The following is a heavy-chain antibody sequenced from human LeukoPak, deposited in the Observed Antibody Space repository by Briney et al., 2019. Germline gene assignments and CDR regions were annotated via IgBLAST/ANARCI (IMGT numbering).Heavy chain of an antibody. CDR2: ISSSSSTI. CDR1: GFTFSSYS. Sequence: GGSLRLSCAASGFTFSSYSMNWVRQAPGKGLEWVSYISSSSSTIYYADSVKGRFTISRDNAKNSLYLQMNSLRAEDTAVYYCAREGSYQGDYWGQGTLVTVSS. D-gene: IGHD1-26*01. V-gene: IGHV3-48*01. J-gene: IGHJ4*02. CDR3: AREGSYQGDY.